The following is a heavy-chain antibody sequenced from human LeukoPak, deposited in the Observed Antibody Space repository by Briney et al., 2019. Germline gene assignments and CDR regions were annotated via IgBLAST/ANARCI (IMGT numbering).Heavy chain of an antibody. D-gene: IGHD3-16*01. V-gene: IGHV1-2*02. CDR3: ARDNYDYVWGSYTHYYYYYYMDV. CDR1: GYTFTRYY. Sequence: ASVKVSCKASGYTFTRYYMHWVRQPPGQGLEWMGWINPNSGGTNYAQKFQGRVTMTRDTSIRTAYMELSRLRSDDTAVYYCARDNYDYVWGSYTHYYYYYYMDVWGKGTTVTISS. J-gene: IGHJ6*03. CDR2: INPNSGGT.